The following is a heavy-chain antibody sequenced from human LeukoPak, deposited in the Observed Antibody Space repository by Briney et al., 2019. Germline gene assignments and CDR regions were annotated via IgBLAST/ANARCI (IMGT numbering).Heavy chain of an antibody. D-gene: IGHD4-11*01. CDR1: GFTFSSYS. J-gene: IGHJ3*02. CDR2: ISGSSSAI. CDR3: ARDRMTTNAFDI. Sequence: PGGSLRLSCAASGFTFSSYSMNWVRQAPGKGLEWVPYISGSSSAIHYADSVKGRFTISRDNAKNSLYLQVNSLRDEDTAVYYCARDRMTTNAFDIWGQGTMVAVSS. V-gene: IGHV3-48*02.